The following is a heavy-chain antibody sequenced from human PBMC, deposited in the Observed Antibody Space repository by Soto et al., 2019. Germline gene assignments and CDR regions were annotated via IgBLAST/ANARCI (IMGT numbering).Heavy chain of an antibody. CDR1: GVAFSNYA. CDR2: IIQIFGTA. CDR3: SRKTRSDCSGGRCSPPGYYYYGMDV. D-gene: IGHD2-15*01. V-gene: IGHV1-69*06. Sequence: QVQLVQSGAEVKKPGSSVKVSCKASGVAFSNYAISWVRQAPGQGLEWMGGIIQIFGTANYAQNFQGRVTTTSDKATSTDYMELRSLGSADTAVYYCSRKTRSDCSGGRCSPPGYYYYGMDVWGQGTTVTVSS. J-gene: IGHJ6*02.